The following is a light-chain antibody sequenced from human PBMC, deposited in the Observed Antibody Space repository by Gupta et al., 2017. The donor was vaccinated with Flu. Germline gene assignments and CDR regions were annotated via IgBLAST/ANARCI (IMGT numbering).Light chain of an antibody. V-gene: IGKV1-5*03. CDR2: MAS. CDR1: QSIRNW. Sequence: PSTLSASVGDRVTITCRASQSIRNWLAWYQQKPGKAPNLLIYMASSLESGVPSRFSGSGSGTEFTLTISSLQPEDSATYYCQQYDTYLGTFGQGTKVEIK. J-gene: IGKJ2*01. CDR3: QQYDTYLGT.